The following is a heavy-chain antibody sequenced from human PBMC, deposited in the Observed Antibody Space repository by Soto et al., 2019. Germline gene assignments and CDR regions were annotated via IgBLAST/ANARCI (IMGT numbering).Heavy chain of an antibody. V-gene: IGHV3-9*01. CDR1: GFTFDDYA. D-gene: IGHD4-17*01. CDR2: ISWNSGSI. J-gene: IGHJ4*02. CDR3: AIFRTVTTPFDY. Sequence: EVQLVESGGGLVQPGRSLRLSCAASGFTFDDYAMHWVRQAPGKGLEWVSGISWNSGSIGYADSVKGRFTISRDNAKNSLYRQMNSLRAEDTALYYCAIFRTVTTPFDYWGQGTLVTVSS.